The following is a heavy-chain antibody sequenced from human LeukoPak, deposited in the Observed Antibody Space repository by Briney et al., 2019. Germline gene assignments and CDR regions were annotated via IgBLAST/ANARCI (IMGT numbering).Heavy chain of an antibody. CDR1: GFTFSSYA. D-gene: IGHD3-22*01. CDR3: AKTYYYDSSGYYYPYYFDY. V-gene: IGHV3-23*01. Sequence: GGSLRLSCAASGFTFSSYAMSWVRQAPGKGLEWVSAISGSGGSTYYADSVKGRFTISRDNSKNTLYLQMNSLRAEDTAVYYCAKTYYYDSSGYYYPYYFDYWGQGTLVTVSS. J-gene: IGHJ4*02. CDR2: ISGSGGST.